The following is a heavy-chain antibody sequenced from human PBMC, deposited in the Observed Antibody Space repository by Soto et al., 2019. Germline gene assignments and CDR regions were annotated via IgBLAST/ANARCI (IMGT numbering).Heavy chain of an antibody. D-gene: IGHD2-2*01. V-gene: IGHV3-21*01. CDR1: GFTFSSYS. Sequence: GGSLILSCASSGFTFSSYSMNLVRQAPGKGLEWVSSISSSSSYIYYADSVKGRFTISRDNAKNSLYLQMNSLRAEDTAVYYWARVLVVVPRGGDYYYMDVWGKGTTVTVSS. CDR3: ARVLVVVPRGGDYYYMDV. CDR2: ISSSSSYI. J-gene: IGHJ6*03.